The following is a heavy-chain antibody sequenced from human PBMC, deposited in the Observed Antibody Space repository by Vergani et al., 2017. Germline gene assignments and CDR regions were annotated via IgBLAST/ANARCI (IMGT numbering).Heavy chain of an antibody. CDR2: ISSSSSYI. J-gene: IGHJ6*02. CDR1: GFTFSSYA. Sequence: EVQLLESGGGLVQPGGSLRLSCAASGFTFSSYAMSWVRQAPGKGLEWVSSISSSSSYIYYADSVKGRFTISRDNAKNSLYLQMNSLRAEDTAVYYCAREEWELNYYYGMDVWGQGTTVTVSS. D-gene: IGHD1-26*01. CDR3: AREEWELNYYYGMDV. V-gene: IGHV3-21*01.